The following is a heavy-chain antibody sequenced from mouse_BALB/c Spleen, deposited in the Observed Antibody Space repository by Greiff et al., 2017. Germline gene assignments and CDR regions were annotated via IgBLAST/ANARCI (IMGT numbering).Heavy chain of an antibody. D-gene: IGHD2-3*01. CDR1: GFTFSDYY. V-gene: IGHV5-4*02. CDR2: ISDGGSYT. Sequence: EVHLVESGGGLVKPVGSLKLSCAASGFTFSDYYMYWVRQTPEKRLEWVATISDGGSYTYYPDSVKGRFTISRDNAKNNLYLQMSSLKSEDTAMYYCARGRDDGYYVQNFDYWGQGTTLTVSS. J-gene: IGHJ2*01. CDR3: ARGRDDGYYVQNFDY.